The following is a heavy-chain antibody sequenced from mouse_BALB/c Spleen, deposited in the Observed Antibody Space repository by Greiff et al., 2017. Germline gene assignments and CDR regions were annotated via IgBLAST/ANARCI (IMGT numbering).Heavy chain of an antibody. CDR3: ARYRGGNYVNYFDY. CDR2: ISYSGST. D-gene: IGHD2-1*01. V-gene: IGHV3-8*02. CDR1: GDSITSGY. J-gene: IGHJ2*01. Sequence: EVKLMESGPSLVKPSQTLSLTCSVTGDSITSGYWNWIRKFPGNKLEYMGYISYSGSTYYNPTLKSRISITRDTSKNQYYLQLNSVTTEDTATYYCARYRGGNYVNYFDYWGQGTTLTVSS.